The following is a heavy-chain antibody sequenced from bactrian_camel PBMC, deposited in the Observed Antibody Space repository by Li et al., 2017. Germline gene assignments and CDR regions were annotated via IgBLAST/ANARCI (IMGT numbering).Heavy chain of an antibody. D-gene: IGHD5*01. V-gene: IGHV3S53*01. J-gene: IGHJ3*01. CDR1: GFRHSTYC. CDR2: IDSDGTT. CDR3: AADSIRPACGWYPVSHLDA. Sequence: QVQLVESGGGSVQTGGSLRLTCAASGFRHSTYCLGWYRQTPGKERTKVASIDSDGTTTYADSMKGRFTISLDNAKTTVYLQMNDLKPEDTAVYYCAADSIRPACGWYPVSHLDAWGQGTQVTVS.